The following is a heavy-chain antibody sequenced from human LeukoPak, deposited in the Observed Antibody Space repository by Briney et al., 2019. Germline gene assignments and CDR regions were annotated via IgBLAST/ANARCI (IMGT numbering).Heavy chain of an antibody. V-gene: IGHV4-34*01. CDR1: GGSFSGYY. J-gene: IGHJ4*02. CDR2: INHSGST. CDR3: ARGQSSQWLVLAY. Sequence: SETLSLTCAVYGGSFSGYYWSWIRQPPGKGLEWIGEINHSGSTNYNPSLKSRVTISVDTSKNQFSLKLSSVTAADTAVYYCARGQSSQWLVLAYWGQGTLVTVSS. D-gene: IGHD6-19*01.